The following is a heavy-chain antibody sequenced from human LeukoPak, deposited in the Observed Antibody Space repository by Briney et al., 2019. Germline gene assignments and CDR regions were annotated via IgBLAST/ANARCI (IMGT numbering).Heavy chain of an antibody. CDR2: IKSKTDGGTT. Sequence: GGSLRLSCAASGFTFSNAWMSWVRQAPGKGLEWVGRIKSKTDGGTTDYAAPVKGRFTISRDDSKNTLYLQMNSLKTEDTAVYYCTTPGGVTPVPHGGYYMDVWGKGTTVTVSS. CDR1: GFTFSNAW. J-gene: IGHJ6*03. CDR3: TTPGGVTPVPHGGYYMDV. V-gene: IGHV3-15*01. D-gene: IGHD2-8*02.